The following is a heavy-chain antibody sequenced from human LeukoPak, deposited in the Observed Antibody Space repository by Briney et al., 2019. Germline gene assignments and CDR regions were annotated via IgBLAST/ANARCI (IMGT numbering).Heavy chain of an antibody. CDR1: GFTFSDHY. V-gene: IGHV3-72*01. Sequence: GGSLRLSCAASGFTFSDHYMDWVRQAPGKGLEWFARIRNKAKSYSTEYAASVKGRFTISRDDSKNSLYLQMHSLKTEDTAVYYCVRLGFSMVRELIAYYGMDVWGQGTTVTVSS. CDR2: IRNKAKSYST. CDR3: VRLGFSMVRELIAYYGMDV. J-gene: IGHJ6*02. D-gene: IGHD3-10*01.